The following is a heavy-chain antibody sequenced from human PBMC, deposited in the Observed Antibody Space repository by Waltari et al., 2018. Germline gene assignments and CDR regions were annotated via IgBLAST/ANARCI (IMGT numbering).Heavy chain of an antibody. CDR2: IYHSGRT. D-gene: IGHD4-17*01. CDR3: VTSTGTVTSGFYYYYMDV. Sequence: HVQLQESGPGLVKPSETLSLTCTVSGYSISSGYYWGWIRQPPGKGLEWIGSIYHSGRTNYTPSLKSRVTLSVDTSKNLFSLKLNSVTAADTAVYYCVTSTGTVTSGFYYYYMDVWAKGTTVTVSS. CDR1: GYSISSGYY. V-gene: IGHV4-38-2*02. J-gene: IGHJ6*03.